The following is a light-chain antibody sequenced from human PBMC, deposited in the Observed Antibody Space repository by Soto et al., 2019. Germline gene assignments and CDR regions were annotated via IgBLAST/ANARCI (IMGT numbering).Light chain of an antibody. V-gene: IGKV1-39*01. J-gene: IGKJ1*01. CDR3: QQSYSTPPCT. Sequence: DIQMTQSPSSLSASVGDRVTITCRASQSISSYLNWYQQKPGKAPKRLIYSASSLQSGFPSRFSGSGSGTDFTLTISSLQPEDFSTYYCQQSYSTPPCTFGQGTKVESK. CDR1: QSISSY. CDR2: SAS.